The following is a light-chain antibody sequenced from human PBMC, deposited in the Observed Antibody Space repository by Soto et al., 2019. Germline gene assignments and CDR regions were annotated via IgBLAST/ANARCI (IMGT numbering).Light chain of an antibody. J-gene: IGKJ2*01. CDR1: QSVLYSSNNKNY. CDR3: QQYYSTPYT. V-gene: IGKV4-1*01. Sequence: DIVMTQSPDSLAVSLGERATINCKSSQSVLYSSNNKNYFAWYQHKPGQPPKLLIYWASTRESGVPDRFSGSGSGTDFTLTISSRQAEDVAVYFCQQYYSTPYTFGQGTKLEIK. CDR2: WAS.